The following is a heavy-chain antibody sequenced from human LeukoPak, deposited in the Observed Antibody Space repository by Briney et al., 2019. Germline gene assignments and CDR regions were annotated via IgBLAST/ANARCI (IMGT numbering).Heavy chain of an antibody. CDR3: ARVTMVTTSPWSWGPKKIGQEVTWHDP. CDR1: GYDFSTYG. CDR2: ISGKYDKR. D-gene: IGHD4/OR15-4a*01. Sequence: GASVKVSCKASGYDFSTYGISWVRQAPGQGLEWMGWISGKYDKRNYAQKFQGRVTMTTDTSTTTAYMELTGLTADDTAVYFCARVTMVTTSPWSWGPKKIGQEVTWHDPWGQGTLVTVSS. V-gene: IGHV1-18*01. J-gene: IGHJ5*02.